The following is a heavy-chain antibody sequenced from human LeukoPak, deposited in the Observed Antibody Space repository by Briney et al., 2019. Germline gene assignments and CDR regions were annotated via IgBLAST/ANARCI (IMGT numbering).Heavy chain of an antibody. J-gene: IGHJ6*03. Sequence: ETLSLTCTVSGDSISTYYWSWVRQAPGKGLEWGSGISGSGGSTYYADSVKGRFTISRDTSKNTLYLQMNSLRAEDTAVYYCAKVMDYYDSSGSYYYYYYMDVWGKGTTVTVSS. D-gene: IGHD3-22*01. CDR2: ISGSGGST. CDR3: AKVMDYYDSSGSYYYYYYMDV. V-gene: IGHV3-23*01. CDR1: GDSISTYY.